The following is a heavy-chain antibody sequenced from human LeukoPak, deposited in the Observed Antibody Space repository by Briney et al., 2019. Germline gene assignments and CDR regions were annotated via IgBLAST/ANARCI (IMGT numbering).Heavy chain of an antibody. D-gene: IGHD3-22*01. Sequence: GASVKVTCKASGGTFSNYAISWVRQAPGQGLEWMGGIIPIFGTANYAQKFRGRVTITADKSTRTAYMELSSLTSDDTAVYYCARGDYSDSSGYYFGGGFWGQGTLVTVSS. J-gene: IGHJ4*02. CDR2: IIPIFGTA. V-gene: IGHV1-69*06. CDR3: ARGDYSDSSGYYFGGGF. CDR1: GGTFSNYA.